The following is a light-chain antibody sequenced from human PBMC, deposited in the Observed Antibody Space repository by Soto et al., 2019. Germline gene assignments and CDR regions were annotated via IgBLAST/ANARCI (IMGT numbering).Light chain of an antibody. CDR1: QSVTNNQ. CDR3: QHYSNWPPDT. J-gene: IGKJ5*01. V-gene: IGKV3-20*01. CDR2: GVS. Sequence: GLTQSPGTLSLSPGEIATLSCRASQSVTNNQFAWFRQKPGQAPRLLIWGVSNRATGIPDRFSGSGSGTDFSLTISSLQSEDFAVYYCQHYSNWPPDTLGQGTRLEIK.